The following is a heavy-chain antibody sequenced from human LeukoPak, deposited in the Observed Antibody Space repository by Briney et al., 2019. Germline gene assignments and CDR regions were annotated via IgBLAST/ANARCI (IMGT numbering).Heavy chain of an antibody. V-gene: IGHV3-48*01. Sequence: GGSLRLSCAASGFTFSSYAMSWVRQAPGKGLEWVSYISSSSSTIYYADSVKGRFTISRDNAKNSLYLQMNSLRAEDTAVYYCAREPTLRFLEWFGMDVWGQGTTVTVSS. CDR2: ISSSSSTI. D-gene: IGHD3-3*01. CDR3: AREPTLRFLEWFGMDV. J-gene: IGHJ6*02. CDR1: GFTFSSYA.